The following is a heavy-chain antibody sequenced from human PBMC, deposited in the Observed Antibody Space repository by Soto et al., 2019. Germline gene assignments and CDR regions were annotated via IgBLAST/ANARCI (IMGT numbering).Heavy chain of an antibody. D-gene: IGHD5-12*01. J-gene: IGHJ3*02. V-gene: IGHV3-21*01. CDR3: ARDRLRGYSGYDYVYAFDI. Sequence: GGSLRLSCAASGFTFSSYSMNWVRQAPGKGLEWVSSISSSSSYIYYADSVKGRFTISRDNAKNSLYLQMNSLRAEDTAVYYCARDRLRGYSGYDYVYAFDIWGQGTMVTVSS. CDR1: GFTFSSYS. CDR2: ISSSSSYI.